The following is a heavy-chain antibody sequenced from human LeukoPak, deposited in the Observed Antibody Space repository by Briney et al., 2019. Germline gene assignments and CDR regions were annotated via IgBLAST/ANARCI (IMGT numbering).Heavy chain of an antibody. CDR3: AREGRSGWQLGGHFDY. J-gene: IGHJ4*02. Sequence: GASVKVSCKASGYTFIDYYIHWVRQAPGQGLEWMGWINPKSGGTEYAQKFQGRVTMARDTSIRTVYMELSSLRSDDRAVYYCAREGRSGWQLGGHFDYWGQGTLVTVSS. CDR1: GYTFIDYY. V-gene: IGHV1-2*02. CDR2: INPKSGGT. D-gene: IGHD6-19*01.